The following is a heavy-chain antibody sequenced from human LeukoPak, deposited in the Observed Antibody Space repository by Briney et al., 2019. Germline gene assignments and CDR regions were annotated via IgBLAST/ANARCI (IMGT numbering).Heavy chain of an antibody. CDR3: ARDPRNYGMDV. J-gene: IGHJ6*02. CDR2: IGTAGDT. CDR1: GFTFSSYD. Sequence: GGSLRLSCAASGFTFSSYDMHWVRQATGKALEWVSAIGTAGDTYYPGSVKGRFTISRENAKNSLHLQMNSLRAGDTAVYYCARDPRNYGMDVWGQGTTVTVSS. V-gene: IGHV3-13*01.